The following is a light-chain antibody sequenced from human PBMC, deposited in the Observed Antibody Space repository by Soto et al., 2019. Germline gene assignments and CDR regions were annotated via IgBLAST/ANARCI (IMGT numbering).Light chain of an antibody. J-gene: IGKJ4*01. CDR3: QQYNKWPLT. CDR1: QNINSD. CDR2: GAS. Sequence: EIVMTQSPATLSVFPGERATLSCWASQNINSDLAWYQQRPGQAPRLLIYGASTRATGIPARFSGSGSGTEFTLIISSLQSEDCAVYYCQQYNKWPLTFGGGTKVDIK. V-gene: IGKV3-15*01.